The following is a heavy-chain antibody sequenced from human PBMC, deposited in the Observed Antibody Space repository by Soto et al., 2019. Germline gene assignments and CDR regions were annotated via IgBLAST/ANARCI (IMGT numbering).Heavy chain of an antibody. V-gene: IGHV1-3*01. CDR3: ARGDVLRFSEWLPTHFDY. J-gene: IGHJ4*02. CDR2: INAGNGNT. D-gene: IGHD3-3*01. Sequence: ASVKVSCKASGYTFTSYAMHWVRQAPGQRLEWMGWINAGNGNTKYSQKFQGRVTITRDTSASTAYMELSSLRSEDTAVYYCARGDVLRFSEWLPTHFDYWGQGTLVTVSS. CDR1: GYTFTSYA.